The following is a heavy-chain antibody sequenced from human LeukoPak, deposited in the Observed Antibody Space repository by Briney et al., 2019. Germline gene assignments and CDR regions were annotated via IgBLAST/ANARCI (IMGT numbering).Heavy chain of an antibody. D-gene: IGHD6-13*01. V-gene: IGHV3-7*01. Sequence: GGSLRLSCAASGFTFRNYWMSWVRQAPGKGLGWVAKVKQDGSEKYYVDSVKGRFAVSRDNAKNSLYLQMNSLRAEDTAVYYCARDYISSWANFDYWGQGTLVTVSS. CDR1: GFTFRNYW. CDR3: ARDYISSWANFDY. J-gene: IGHJ4*02. CDR2: VKQDGSEK.